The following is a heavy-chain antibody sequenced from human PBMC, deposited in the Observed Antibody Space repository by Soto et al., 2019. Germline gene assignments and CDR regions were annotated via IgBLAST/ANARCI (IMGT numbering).Heavy chain of an antibody. V-gene: IGHV1-69*13. D-gene: IGHD2-8*01. CDR1: GGTFSSYA. CDR2: IIPIFGTA. CDR3: ARVYGGDCTNGECYNYYCYVMDV. Sequence: SVKVSCKAAGGTFSSYAISWVRQAPGQGLEWMGGIIPIFGTANYAQKFQGRVTITADESTSTAYMELSSLRSEDTAVYYCARVYGGDCTNGECYNYYCYVMDVWGQGTTDIVSS. J-gene: IGHJ6*02.